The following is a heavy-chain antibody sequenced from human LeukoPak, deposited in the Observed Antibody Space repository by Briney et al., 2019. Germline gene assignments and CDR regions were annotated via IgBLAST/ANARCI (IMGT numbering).Heavy chain of an antibody. CDR1: GFTFTDYF. D-gene: IGHD7-27*01. J-gene: IGHJ4*02. V-gene: IGHV1-2*05. CDR3: ARDHSATRHWELDY. CDR2: VNSNSAVA. Sequence: ASVKVSCQTTGFTFTDYFIHWVRQARGQGLDWMGPVNSNSAVAESEEKFQGRVTVPRDTSIRKVYMELLRLKSDDTGIYYCARDHSATRHWELDYWGQGTLVTVSS.